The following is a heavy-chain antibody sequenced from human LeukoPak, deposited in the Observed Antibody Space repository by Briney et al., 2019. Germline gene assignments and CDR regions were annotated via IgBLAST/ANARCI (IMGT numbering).Heavy chain of an antibody. D-gene: IGHD3-10*01. V-gene: IGHV5-51*01. CDR2: IYPGDSDT. CDR3: ATQTGSGSYYHFDY. Sequence: GVSLQISCKGSGSRLTSYWIGWVRQMPGKGLECMGIIYPGDSDTRYSPSFQGQVTISADKSISTAYLQWSSLKASDTAMYYCATQTGSGSYYHFDYWGQGTLVTVSS. J-gene: IGHJ4*02. CDR1: GSRLTSYW.